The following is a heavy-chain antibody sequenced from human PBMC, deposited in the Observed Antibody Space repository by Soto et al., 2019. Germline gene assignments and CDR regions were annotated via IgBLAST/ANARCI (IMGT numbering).Heavy chain of an antibody. J-gene: IGHJ6*03. V-gene: IGHV3-74*01. Sequence: EVKLMESGGGLVQPGGSLRLSCAASGFTFSNYWMYWVRQAPGKGLVWVSRINSDGSVSSYADSVKGRLTISRDNVKNTLYLQMNSLRVEDTAVYYCARGDCVGGTCYSLAGSFYYYMDVWGKGTTVTVFS. D-gene: IGHD2-15*01. CDR3: ARGDCVGGTCYSLAGSFYYYMDV. CDR1: GFTFSNYW. CDR2: INSDGSVS.